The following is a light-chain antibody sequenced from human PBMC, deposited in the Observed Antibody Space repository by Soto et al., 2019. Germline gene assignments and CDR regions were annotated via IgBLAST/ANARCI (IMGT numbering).Light chain of an antibody. CDR1: SSDIGGYNF. J-gene: IGLJ2*01. CDR2: EVS. Sequence: QSALTQPASVSGSPGQSITISCTGTSSDIGGYNFVSWYQQHPGKAPKLMIYEVSNWPSGVSNRFSGSKSGNTASLTISGLQAEDEADYYCSSYTSSGSPVVFGGGTQLTVL. CDR3: SSYTSSGSPVV. V-gene: IGLV2-14*01.